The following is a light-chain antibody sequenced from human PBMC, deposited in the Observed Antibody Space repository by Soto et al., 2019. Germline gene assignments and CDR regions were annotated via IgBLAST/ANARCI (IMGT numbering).Light chain of an antibody. Sequence: QSVLSHPASVSWSPGQSITISCTGSSSDIGAYNYVSWFQQYPGKAPKLIISEVSNRPSGVSNRFSGSKSGTAASLTISGLQTEDEADYFCFSFTTDSNNVFGTGTKVTVL. CDR1: SSDIGAYNY. V-gene: IGLV2-14*01. CDR3: FSFTTDSNNV. J-gene: IGLJ1*01. CDR2: EVS.